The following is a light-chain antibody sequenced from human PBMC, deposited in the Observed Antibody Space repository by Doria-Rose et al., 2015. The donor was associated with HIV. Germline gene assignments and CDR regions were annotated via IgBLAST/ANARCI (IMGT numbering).Light chain of an antibody. J-gene: IGKJ5*01. CDR1: QSVSTD. V-gene: IGKV3-15*01. CDR3: HQYNNWPT. CDR2: GAS. Sequence: DIVMTQTPETLSVSPGESATLSCRASQSVSTDLAWYQHKTGQAPRLLIWGASTRATGIPARFSGSGSGTEFTLTISSLQSEDFAIYFCHQYNNWPTFGQGTRLDIK.